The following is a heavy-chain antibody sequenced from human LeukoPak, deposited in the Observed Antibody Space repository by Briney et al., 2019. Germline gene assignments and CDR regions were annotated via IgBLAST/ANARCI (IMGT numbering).Heavy chain of an antibody. CDR3: AKERDTAMVTIDY. V-gene: IGHV3-74*01. CDR2: INSDGSST. Sequence: GGSLRLSCATSGFTFSSYWMHWVRQAPGKGLVWVSRINSDGSSTTYADSVKGRFTISRDNAKNTVYLQMNSLRAEDTAVYYCAKERDTAMVTIDYWGQGTLVTVSS. D-gene: IGHD5-18*01. CDR1: GFTFSSYW. J-gene: IGHJ4*02.